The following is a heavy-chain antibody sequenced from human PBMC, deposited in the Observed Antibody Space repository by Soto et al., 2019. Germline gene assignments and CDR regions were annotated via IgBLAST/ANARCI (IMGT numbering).Heavy chain of an antibody. CDR3: ATAGAGGDDAFDI. CDR2: IYRDGST. V-gene: IGHV3-66*01. CDR1: GLTISNNY. Sequence: PGGSLRLSCVASGLTISNNYMSWVRQTPGKGLEWVSVIYRDGSTFYADSVKGRFIISRDNSKNTLFLQMNSLRADDTSVCYCATAGAGGDDAFDIWGQGTMVTVSS. J-gene: IGHJ3*02. D-gene: IGHD3-10*01.